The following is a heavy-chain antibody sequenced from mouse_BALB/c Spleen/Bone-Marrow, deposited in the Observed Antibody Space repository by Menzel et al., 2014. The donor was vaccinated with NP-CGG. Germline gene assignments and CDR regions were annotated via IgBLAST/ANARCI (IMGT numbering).Heavy chain of an antibody. J-gene: IGHJ3*01. CDR2: IRLKSNDYAT. D-gene: IGHD1-1*01. CDR1: GFTFSDHW. V-gene: IGHV6-6*02. CDR3: TRRTTGGGWFPS. Sequence: EVQGVESGGGLVQPGGSMKLSCAASGFTFSDHWMNWVRQSPERGLEWVAEIRLKSNDYATHYAESVKGRFTISRDDSKSSVYLQMNNLRDEDTGIYFCTRRTTGGGWFPSWGRGTLVTVSA.